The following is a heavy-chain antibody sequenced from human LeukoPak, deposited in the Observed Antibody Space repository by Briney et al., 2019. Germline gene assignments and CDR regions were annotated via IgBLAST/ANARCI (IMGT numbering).Heavy chain of an antibody. V-gene: IGHV5-51*01. CDR1: GYSFTSYW. D-gene: IGHD1-26*01. J-gene: IGHJ6*03. CDR2: IYPGDSDT. CDR3: ARLSWELPYYYYMDV. Sequence: KNGESLKISCKGSGYSFTSYWIGWVRQMPGKGLEWMGIIYPGDSDTRYSPSFQGQVTISADKSISTAYLQWSSLKASDTAMYYCARLSWELPYYYYMDVWGKGTTVTVSS.